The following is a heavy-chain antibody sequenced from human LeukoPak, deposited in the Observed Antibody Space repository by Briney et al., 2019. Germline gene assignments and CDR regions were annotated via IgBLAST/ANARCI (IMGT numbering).Heavy chain of an antibody. CDR1: GFTVSSNY. V-gene: IGHV3-66*02. CDR2: LYSAGNT. Sequence: GGSLRLSRAASGFTVSSNYMNWVRQAPGKGLEWASVLYSAGNTFYADSVKGRFTISRDDSKNTLYLQMNSLRPEDTAVYYCARAREYLAIDYWGQGTLVTVSS. CDR3: ARAREYLAIDY. J-gene: IGHJ4*02. D-gene: IGHD2/OR15-2a*01.